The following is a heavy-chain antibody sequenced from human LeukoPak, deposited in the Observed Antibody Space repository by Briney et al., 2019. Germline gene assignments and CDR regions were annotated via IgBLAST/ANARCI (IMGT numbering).Heavy chain of an antibody. CDR3: ARAPPITRGPFDP. CDR2: INPNSGGT. Sequence: ASVKVSCKASGYTFTGYYMHWVRQVPGQGLEWMGWINPNSGGTNYAQKFQGRVTMTRDTSISTVYMELSRLRSDDTAVYYCARAPPITRGPFDPWGQGTLVTVSS. J-gene: IGHJ5*02. D-gene: IGHD3-10*01. CDR1: GYTFTGYY. V-gene: IGHV1-2*02.